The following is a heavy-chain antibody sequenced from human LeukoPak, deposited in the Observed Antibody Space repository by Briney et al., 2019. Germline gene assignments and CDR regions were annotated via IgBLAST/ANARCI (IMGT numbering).Heavy chain of an antibody. J-gene: IGHJ6*02. Sequence: RSETLSLTCTVSGGSISSYYWSWIRQPPGKGLEWIGEINHSGSTNYNPSLKSRVTISVDTSKNQFSLKLSSVTAADTAVYYCARGEYNWNTYCYYGMDVWGQGTTVTVSS. CDR1: GGSISSYY. D-gene: IGHD1-20*01. CDR2: INHSGST. CDR3: ARGEYNWNTYCYYGMDV. V-gene: IGHV4-34*01.